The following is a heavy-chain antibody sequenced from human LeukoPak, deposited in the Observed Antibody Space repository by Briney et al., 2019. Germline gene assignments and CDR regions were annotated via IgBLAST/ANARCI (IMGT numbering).Heavy chain of an antibody. V-gene: IGHV1-58*02. CDR2: IVVGSGNT. CDR3: AAVALTPRIAVAGRY. CDR1: GFTFTSSA. Sequence: SVKVSCKASGFTFTSSAMRWVRQARGQRLEWIGWIVVGSGNTNYAQKFQERVTITRDMSTSTAYMELSSLRSEDTAVYYCAAVALTPRIAVAGRYWGQGTLVTVSS. J-gene: IGHJ4*02. D-gene: IGHD6-19*01.